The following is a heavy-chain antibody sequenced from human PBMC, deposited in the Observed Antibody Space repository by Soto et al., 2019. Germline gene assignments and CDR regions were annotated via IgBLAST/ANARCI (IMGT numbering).Heavy chain of an antibody. D-gene: IGHD2-21*02. CDR2: ISAYNGNT. J-gene: IGHJ5*02. CDR1: GYTFTSYG. Sequence: ASVKVSCKASGYTFTSYGISWVRQAPGQGLEWMGWISAYNGNTNYAQKLQGRVTMTTDTSTSTAYMELRSLRSDDTAVYYCARDRLSYCGGDCPFDPWGQGTLVTVSS. CDR3: ARDRLSYCGGDCPFDP. V-gene: IGHV1-18*01.